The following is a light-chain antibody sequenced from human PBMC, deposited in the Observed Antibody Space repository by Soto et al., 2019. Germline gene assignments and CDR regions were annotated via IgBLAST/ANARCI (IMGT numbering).Light chain of an antibody. V-gene: IGKV3-20*01. CDR1: QSVSSSS. CDR2: GGS. CDR3: QQYGSSPFT. J-gene: IGKJ3*01. Sequence: ESVLTQSPGTLSMSPGERATLSCRAIQSVSSSSSAWYQQKPGQAPRFRIYGGSGRSTGIPDKFSGSGSGTDFTLTISRQEPEDFAVYHCQQYGSSPFTFGPGTKVDIK.